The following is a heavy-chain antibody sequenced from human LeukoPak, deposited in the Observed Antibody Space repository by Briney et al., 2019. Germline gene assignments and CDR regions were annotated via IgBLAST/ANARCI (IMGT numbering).Heavy chain of an antibody. CDR1: GGTFSSYA. CDR2: IIPIFGTA. V-gene: IGHV1-69*05. D-gene: IGHD6-19*01. J-gene: IGHJ4*02. Sequence: SVKVSCKASGGTFSSYAISWVRQAPGQGLEWMGRIIPIFGTANYAQKFQGRVTITTDDSTSTAYMELSSLRSEDTAVYYCARERDGWYDGVYWGQGTLVTVSS. CDR3: ARERDGWYDGVY.